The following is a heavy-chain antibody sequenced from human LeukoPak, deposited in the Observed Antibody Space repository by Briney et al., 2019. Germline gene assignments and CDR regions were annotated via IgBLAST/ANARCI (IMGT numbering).Heavy chain of an antibody. CDR2: IKQDGSEK. D-gene: IGHD5-24*01. J-gene: IGHJ4*02. CDR3: ARDGVRDGLYFDR. V-gene: IGHV3-7*01. CDR1: GFTFSSYW. Sequence: GGSLRLSCAASGFTFSSYWMSWVRQAPGKGLEWVANIKQDGSEKYYLDSVKGRFTISRDNAKNSLYLQMNSLRDEDTAVYSCARDGVRDGLYFDRWGQGTLVTVSS.